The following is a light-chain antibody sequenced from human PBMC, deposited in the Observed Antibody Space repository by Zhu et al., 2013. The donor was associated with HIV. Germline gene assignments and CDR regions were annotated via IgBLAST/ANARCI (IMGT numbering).Light chain of an antibody. J-gene: IGKJ2*03. V-gene: IGKV1-33*01. CDR3: QQYDDLHS. CDR2: DTS. CDR1: QDISNY. Sequence: DIQMTQSPSSLSASVGDRVTITCQASQDISNYLNWYQQKPGKAPKLLIYDTSSLETGVPSRFSGSGSGTHFTFTITSLQPEDIATYYCQQYDDLHSFGQGTKLEIK.